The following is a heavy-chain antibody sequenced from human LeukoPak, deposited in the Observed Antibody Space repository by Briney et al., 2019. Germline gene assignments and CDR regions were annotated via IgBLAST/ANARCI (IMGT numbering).Heavy chain of an antibody. Sequence: ASVKVSCKVSGYTLTELSMHWVRQAPGKGLEWMGGFDPEDGETIYAQKFQGRVTMTEDTSTDTAYMELSSLRSEDTAVYYCATVGGYSSSSVGYYYYMDVWGKGTTVTVSS. CDR3: ATVGGYSSSSVGYYYYMDV. V-gene: IGHV1-24*01. J-gene: IGHJ6*03. D-gene: IGHD6-6*01. CDR2: FDPEDGET. CDR1: GYTLTELS.